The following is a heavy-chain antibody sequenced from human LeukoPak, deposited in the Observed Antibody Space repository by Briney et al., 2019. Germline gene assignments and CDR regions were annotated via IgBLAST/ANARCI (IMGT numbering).Heavy chain of an antibody. CDR3: AKSLSSPAWSGQTDY. CDR2: INSDGSST. CDR1: GFTFSSYW. J-gene: IGHJ4*02. V-gene: IGHV3-74*01. Sequence: PGGSLRLSCAASGFTFSSYWMHWVRHAPGKGLVWVSRINSDGSSTSYADSVKGRFTISRDNAKNTLYLQMNSLRAEDTAVYYCAKSLSSPAWSGQTDYWGQGTLVTVSS. D-gene: IGHD3-3*01.